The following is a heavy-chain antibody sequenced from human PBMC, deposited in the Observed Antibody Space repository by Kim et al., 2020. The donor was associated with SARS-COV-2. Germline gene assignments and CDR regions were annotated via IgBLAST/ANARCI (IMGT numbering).Heavy chain of an antibody. D-gene: IGHD3-22*01. J-gene: IGHJ4*02. CDR1: GFTFSSYA. V-gene: IGHV3-23*01. CDR2: ISGSGGST. Sequence: GGSLRLSCAASGFTFSSYAMSWVRQAPGKGLEWVSAISGSGGSTYYADSVKGRFTISRDNSKNTLYLQMNSLRAEDTAVYYCAFLQLYYYDSSGLSKDDYWGQGTLVTVSS. CDR3: AFLQLYYYDSSGLSKDDY.